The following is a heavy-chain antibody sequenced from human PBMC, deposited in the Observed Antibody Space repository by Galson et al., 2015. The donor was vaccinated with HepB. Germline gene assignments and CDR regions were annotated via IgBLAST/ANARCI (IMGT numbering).Heavy chain of an antibody. CDR1: GFTFSNAW. CDR3: TTDRSGLWFGESP. J-gene: IGHJ4*02. CDR2: IKSKTDGGTT. D-gene: IGHD3-10*01. V-gene: IGHV3-15*01. Sequence: SLRLSCAASGFTFSNAWMSWVRQAPGKGLEWVGRIKSKTDGGTTDYAAPVKGRFTISRDDSKNTLYLQMNSLKTEDTAVYYCTTDRSGLWFGESPWGQGTLVTVSS.